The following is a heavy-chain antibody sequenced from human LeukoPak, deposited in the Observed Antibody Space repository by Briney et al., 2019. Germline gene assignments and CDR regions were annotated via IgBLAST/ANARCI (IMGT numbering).Heavy chain of an antibody. V-gene: IGHV3-23*01. CDR1: GFTFSGYA. D-gene: IGHD6-13*01. CDR2: ICGSADTT. J-gene: IGHJ6*02. CDR3: ARYSSSWYSFSPYGMDV. Sequence: GGSLRLSCAASGFTFSGYAMSWVRQAPGKGLEWVSVICGSADTTYYADSVKGRFTISRDNAKNSLYLQMNSLRAEDTAVYYCARYSSSWYSFSPYGMDVWGQGTTVTVSS.